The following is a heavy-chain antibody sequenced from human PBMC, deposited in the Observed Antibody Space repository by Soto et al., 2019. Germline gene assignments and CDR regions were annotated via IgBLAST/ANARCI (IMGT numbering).Heavy chain of an antibody. CDR1: GYTFIGYC. D-gene: IGHD5-12*01. V-gene: IGHV1-2*02. Sequence: ASVTVSCKTSGYTFIGYCIHWVRQAPGQGLEWMGWINPNSGATNYAQKFQGRVSMTRDTSITTAYMELSRLRSDDTAVYYCARDLVSTIGDFDFWGQGTPVTVSS. CDR2: INPNSGAT. J-gene: IGHJ4*02. CDR3: ARDLVSTIGDFDF.